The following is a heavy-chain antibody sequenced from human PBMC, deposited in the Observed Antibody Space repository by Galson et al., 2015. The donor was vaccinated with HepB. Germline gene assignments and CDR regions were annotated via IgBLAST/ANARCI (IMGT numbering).Heavy chain of an antibody. Sequence: SVKVSCKASGYTFTSYGISWVRQAPGQGLEWMGWISAYNGNTNYAQKLQGRVTMTTDTSTSTAYMELRSLRSDDTAVYYCARDALRFLEWLFPDTYGMDVWGQGTTVTVSS. CDR1: GYTFTSYG. D-gene: IGHD3-3*01. J-gene: IGHJ6*02. CDR3: ARDALRFLEWLFPDTYGMDV. CDR2: ISAYNGNT. V-gene: IGHV1-18*04.